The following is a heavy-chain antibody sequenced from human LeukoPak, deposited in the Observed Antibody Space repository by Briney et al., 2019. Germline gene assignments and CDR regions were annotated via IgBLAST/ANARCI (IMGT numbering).Heavy chain of an antibody. J-gene: IGHJ5*02. CDR1: GYTFTGYY. CDR2: INPNSGGT. V-gene: IGHV1-2*02. D-gene: IGHD2-15*01. CDR3: ARDPGYCSGGSCDYNWFDP. Sequence: ASVKVSCKASGYTFTGYYMHWVRQAPGQGLEWMGWINPNSGGTNYAQKFQGRVTMTRDTSISTAYMELSRLRSDDTAVYYCARDPGYCSGGSCDYNWFDPWGQGTLVTVSS.